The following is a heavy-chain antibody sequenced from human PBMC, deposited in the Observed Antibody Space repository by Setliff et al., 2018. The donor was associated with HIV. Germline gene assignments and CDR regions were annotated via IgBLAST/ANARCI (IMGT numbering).Heavy chain of an antibody. CDR3: ARNVPGILPRWVGFDP. D-gene: IGHD1-20*01. CDR2: IWYDGSNQ. J-gene: IGHJ5*02. V-gene: IGHV3-33*08. Sequence: GGSLRLSCAASGFTVSTYYMSWVRQAPGKGLEWVAAIWYDGSNQHYADSVKGRFTISRDNSKNTLYLQMNSLRAEDTAVYYCARNVPGILPRWVGFDPWGQGTLVTVSS. CDR1: GFTVSTYY.